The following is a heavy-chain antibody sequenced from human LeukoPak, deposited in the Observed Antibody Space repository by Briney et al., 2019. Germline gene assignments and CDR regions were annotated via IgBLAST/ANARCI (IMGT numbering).Heavy chain of an antibody. CDR1: GFTFSDYY. V-gene: IGHV3-11*01. CDR3: ASYYVGGLYFYYGMDV. J-gene: IGHJ6*02. Sequence: GGSLRLSCAASGFTFSDYYMSWIRQAPGKGLEWVSYISSSGSTIYYADSVKGRFTISRDNAKNSLYLQMNSLRAEDTAVYYCASYYVGGLYFYYGMDVWGQGTTVTVSS. D-gene: IGHD1-26*01. CDR2: ISSSGSTI.